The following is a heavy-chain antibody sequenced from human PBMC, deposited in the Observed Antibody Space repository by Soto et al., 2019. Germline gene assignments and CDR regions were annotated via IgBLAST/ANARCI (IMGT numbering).Heavy chain of an antibody. Sequence: SQTLSLTSTVSGGSIRSYQWGWIRQPPGKGMEWMGSIYYSGSTYYNPSLKIRVTISVAPSKNRLSLKLSSVTAADAAVYYCAMGVRYWGQGTLVTVSS. J-gene: IGHJ4*02. D-gene: IGHD2-8*01. V-gene: IGHV4-39*01. CDR2: IYYSGST. CDR1: GGSIRSYQ. CDR3: AMGVRY.